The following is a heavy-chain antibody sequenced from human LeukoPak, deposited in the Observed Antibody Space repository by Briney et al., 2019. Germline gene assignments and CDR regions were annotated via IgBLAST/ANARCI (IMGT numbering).Heavy chain of an antibody. CDR2: ISGSGCNT. CDR3: AKGPAMVRGIFDP. V-gene: IGHV3-23*01. D-gene: IGHD3-10*01. CDR1: GCSFSSYA. Sequence: GGALRLSCATSGCSFSSYAMSWVGQAPGKGRKWVSRISGSGCNTYYADSPKGRFTISRDYSKNTLYLQMNSLRTDETAVYYWAKGPAMVRGIFDPWGQGTLVTVSS. J-gene: IGHJ5*02.